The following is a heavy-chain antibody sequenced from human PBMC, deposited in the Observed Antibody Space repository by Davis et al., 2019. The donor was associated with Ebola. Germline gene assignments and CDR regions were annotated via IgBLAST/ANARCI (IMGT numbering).Heavy chain of an antibody. D-gene: IGHD4-17*01. CDR2: IHSNGIT. Sequence: PGGFLRLSCTVSGASISSYYWSWIRLPAGKGLEWIGRIHSNGITNYNPSLRSRVTMSLDTSRNQFSLRLTSLTAADTALYYCARASVMTAVTTFDSWGQGTLVTVSS. J-gene: IGHJ4*02. CDR1: GASISSYY. V-gene: IGHV4-4*07. CDR3: ARASVMTAVTTFDS.